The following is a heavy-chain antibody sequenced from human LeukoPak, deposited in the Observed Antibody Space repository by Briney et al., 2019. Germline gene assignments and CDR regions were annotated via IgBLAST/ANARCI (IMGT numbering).Heavy chain of an antibody. Sequence: PGGSLRLSCAASGFTFSSYSMNWVRQAPGKGLEWVSSISSSSSYIYYADSVKGRFTISRDNAENSLYLQMNSLRAEDTAVYYCATLWFGDADYWGQGTLVTVSS. CDR3: ATLWFGDADY. V-gene: IGHV3-21*01. D-gene: IGHD3-10*01. CDR2: ISSSSSYI. J-gene: IGHJ4*02. CDR1: GFTFSSYS.